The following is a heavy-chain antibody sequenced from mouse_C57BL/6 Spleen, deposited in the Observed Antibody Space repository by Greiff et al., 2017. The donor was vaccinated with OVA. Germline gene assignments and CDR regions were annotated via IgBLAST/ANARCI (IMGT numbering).Heavy chain of an antibody. CDR2: IDPENGDT. D-gene: IGHD2-3*01. CDR3: TKGDGYYAGYAMDD. V-gene: IGHV14-4*01. CDR1: GFNIKDDY. J-gene: IGHJ4*01. Sequence: VQLQQSGAELVRPGASVKLSCTASGFNIKDDYMHWVKQRPEQGLEWIGWIDPENGDTEYASKFQGKATRTEDTSSNTAYLQLSSLTSEDAAVYYCTKGDGYYAGYAMDDWGQGTSVTVSS.